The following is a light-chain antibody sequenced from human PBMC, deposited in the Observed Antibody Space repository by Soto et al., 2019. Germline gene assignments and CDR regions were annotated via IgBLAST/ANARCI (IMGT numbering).Light chain of an antibody. CDR3: QQYNNWPPT. CDR1: QSVSSN. CDR2: GAS. V-gene: IGKV3-15*01. Sequence: DIVMTQSPATVSVSPEERATLTCRASQSVSSNLAWYQQKPGQAPRLLIYGASTRATGIPARFSGSGPGTEFTLTISSLQSEDFAVYYCQQYNNWPPTFGQGTKVDIK. J-gene: IGKJ1*01.